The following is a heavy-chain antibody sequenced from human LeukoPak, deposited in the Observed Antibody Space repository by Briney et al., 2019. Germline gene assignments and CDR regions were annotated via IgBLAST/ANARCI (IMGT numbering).Heavy chain of an antibody. D-gene: IGHD4-23*01. CDR3: ASREWLGGNPALFDY. CDR1: GGSISSSSYF. V-gene: IGHV4-39*01. J-gene: IGHJ4*02. Sequence: SETLSLTRTVSGGSISSSSYFWGWIRQPPGKGLEWIGSIYYSGSTYYNPSLKSRVTISVDTSKNQFSLKLSCVTAADTAVYYCASREWLGGNPALFDYCGQGTLVTVSS. CDR2: IYYSGST.